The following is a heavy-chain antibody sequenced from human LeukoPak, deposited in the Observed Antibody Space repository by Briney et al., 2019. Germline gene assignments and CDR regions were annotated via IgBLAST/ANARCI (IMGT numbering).Heavy chain of an antibody. J-gene: IGHJ3*02. D-gene: IGHD3-9*01. CDR1: GGSISSYY. V-gene: IGHV4-4*07. CDR3: ARTRNDILTGYLDAFDI. CDR2: IYTSGST. Sequence: PSETLSLTCTVSGGSISSYYWSWIRQPAGKGLEWIGRIYTSGSTNYNPSLKSRVTTSVDTSKNQFSLKLSSVTAADTAVYYCARTRNDILTGYLDAFDIWGQGTMVTVSS.